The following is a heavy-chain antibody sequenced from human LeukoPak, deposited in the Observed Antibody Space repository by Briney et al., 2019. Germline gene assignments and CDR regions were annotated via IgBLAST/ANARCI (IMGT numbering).Heavy chain of an antibody. Sequence: SETLSLTCTVSGGSISSNSFYWGWIRQPPGKGLEWIGSIYYSGSTYYNPSLKSRVTISVDTSKNQFSLKLSSVTAADTAVYYCARRWLLEDYWGQGTLVTVSS. J-gene: IGHJ4*02. CDR2: IYYSGST. CDR1: GGSISSNSFY. CDR3: ARRWLLEDY. D-gene: IGHD3-22*01. V-gene: IGHV4-39*01.